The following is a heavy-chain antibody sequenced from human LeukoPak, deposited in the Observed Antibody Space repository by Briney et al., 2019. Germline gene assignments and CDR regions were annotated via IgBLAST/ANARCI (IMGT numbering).Heavy chain of an antibody. Sequence: GASVKVSCKASGYTFTSYGISWVRQAPGQGLEWMGGIIPIFGTANYAQKFQGRVTITADESTSTAYMELSSLRSEDTAVYYCAREGEITDSSGYYSPYWFDPWGQGTLVTVSS. J-gene: IGHJ5*02. CDR1: GYTFTSYG. CDR2: IIPIFGTA. V-gene: IGHV1-69*13. D-gene: IGHD3-22*01. CDR3: AREGEITDSSGYYSPYWFDP.